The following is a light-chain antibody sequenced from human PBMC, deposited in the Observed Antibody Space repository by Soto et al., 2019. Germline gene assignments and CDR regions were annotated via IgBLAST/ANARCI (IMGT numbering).Light chain of an antibody. J-gene: IGLJ1*01. CDR3: SSYADTNNYV. V-gene: IGLV2-8*01. CDR2: EVS. CDR1: SSTVGGYNF. Sequence: HSVLTQAASLSGSPGQSGTISCTGTSSTVGGYNFVSWYQHHPGKAPKLLIYEVSHRPSGVPDRFSGSKSGNTASLTVSGLQAEDEADYFCSSYADTNNYVFGTGTKVTVL.